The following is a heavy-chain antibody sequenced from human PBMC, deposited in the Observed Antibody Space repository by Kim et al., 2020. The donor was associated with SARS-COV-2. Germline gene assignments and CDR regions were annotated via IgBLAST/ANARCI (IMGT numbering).Heavy chain of an antibody. Sequence: GGSLRLSCAASGFTFSSYGMHWVRQAPGKGLEWVAVISYDGSNKYYADSVKGRFTISRDNSKNTLYLQMNSLRAEDTAVYYCAKDVTLGYCSGGNQLLLRFCYYYGMDVWGQGTTVTVSS. J-gene: IGHJ6*02. CDR2: ISYDGSNK. CDR1: GFTFSSYG. D-gene: IGHD2-15*01. CDR3: AKDVTLGYCSGGNQLLLRFCYYYGMDV. V-gene: IGHV3-30*18.